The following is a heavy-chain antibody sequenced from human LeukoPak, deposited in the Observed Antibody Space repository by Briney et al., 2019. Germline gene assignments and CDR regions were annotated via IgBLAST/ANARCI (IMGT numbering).Heavy chain of an antibody. D-gene: IGHD3-10*01. CDR2: ILYGGDTT. CDR1: GFIFTNFA. CDR3: AKDLVSPRRVGSSEKLDY. Sequence: PGGSLRLSCSASGFIFTNFAMSWVRQAPRKGLEWVSSILYGGDTTSYADSVRGRFTISRDNSKNTLYLEMNSLRAEDTAIYYCAKDLVSPRRVGSSEKLDYWGQGTLVTVSS. J-gene: IGHJ4*02. V-gene: IGHV3-23*01.